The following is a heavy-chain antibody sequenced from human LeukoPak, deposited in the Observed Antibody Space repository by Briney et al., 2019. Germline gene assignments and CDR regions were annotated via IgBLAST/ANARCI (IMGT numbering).Heavy chain of an antibody. CDR1: GGSISSYY. Sequence: SETLSLTCTVSGGSISSYYWSWIRQPPGKGLEWIGYIYYSGSTNYNPSLKSRVTISVDTSKSQYSLRLSSVTAADTAVYYCATYYDNSGYRSDYWGQGTLVTVSS. V-gene: IGHV4-59*01. CDR3: ATYYDNSGYRSDY. J-gene: IGHJ4*02. D-gene: IGHD3-22*01. CDR2: IYYSGST.